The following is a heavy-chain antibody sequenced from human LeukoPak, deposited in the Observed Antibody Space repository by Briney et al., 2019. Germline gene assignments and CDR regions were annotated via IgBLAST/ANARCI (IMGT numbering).Heavy chain of an antibody. Sequence: GGSLRLSCAASGFTFSSYWMSWVRQAPGKGLEWVANIKQDGSEKYYVDSVKGRFTISRDNAKNSLYLQMNSLRAEDTAVYYCAKVSGEGLYYDGMDVWGQGTTVTVSS. CDR3: AKVSGEGLYYDGMDV. D-gene: IGHD1-14*01. V-gene: IGHV3-7*03. J-gene: IGHJ6*02. CDR1: GFTFSSYW. CDR2: IKQDGSEK.